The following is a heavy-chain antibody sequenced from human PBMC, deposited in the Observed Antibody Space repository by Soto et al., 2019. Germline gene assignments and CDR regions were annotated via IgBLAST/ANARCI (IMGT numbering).Heavy chain of an antibody. V-gene: IGHV1-3*01. J-gene: IGHJ4*02. CDR1: GYTFTSYA. CDR3: ARDFGSYYYDSSGYYY. Sequence: ASVKVSCKASGYTFTSYAMHWVRQAPGQRLEWMGWINAGNGNTKYSQKFQGRVTITRDTSASTAYMELSSLRSEDTAVYYCARDFGSYYYDSSGYYYWGQGTMVTVSS. D-gene: IGHD3-22*01. CDR2: INAGNGNT.